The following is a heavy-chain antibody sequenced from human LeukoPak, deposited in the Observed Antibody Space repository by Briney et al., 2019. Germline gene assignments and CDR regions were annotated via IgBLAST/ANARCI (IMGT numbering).Heavy chain of an antibody. CDR1: GFTFSSYS. V-gene: IGHV3-21*01. CDR2: ISSSSSYM. CDR3: ARDLEDIVVVVAATHASAFDI. D-gene: IGHD2-15*01. J-gene: IGHJ3*02. Sequence: TGGSLRLSCAASGFTFSSYSMNWVRQAPGKGLEWVSSISSSSSYMYYADSVKGRFTISRDNAKNSLYLQMNSLRAEDTAVYYCARDLEDIVVVVAATHASAFDIWGQGTMVTVSS.